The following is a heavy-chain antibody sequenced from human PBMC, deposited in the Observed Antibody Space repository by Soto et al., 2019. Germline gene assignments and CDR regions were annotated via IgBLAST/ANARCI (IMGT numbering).Heavy chain of an antibody. J-gene: IGHJ6*02. CDR2: FDPEDGET. D-gene: IGHD1-26*01. Sequence: QVQLVQSGAEVKKPGASVKVSCKVSGYTLTELSMHWVRQAPGKGLEWMGGFDPEDGETIYAQKFQGRVTMTEDTSTDTAYMELSSLRSEDTAVYYCVTDHLLQRTRVYYYGMDVWGQGTTVTVSS. V-gene: IGHV1-24*01. CDR1: GYTLTELS. CDR3: VTDHLLQRTRVYYYGMDV.